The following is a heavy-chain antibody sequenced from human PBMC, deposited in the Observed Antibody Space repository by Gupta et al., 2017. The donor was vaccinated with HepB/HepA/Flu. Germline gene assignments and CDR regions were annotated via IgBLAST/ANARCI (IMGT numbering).Heavy chain of an antibody. V-gene: IGHV1-2*02. Sequence: QVQLVQSGAEVKKPGASVKVSCKASGYTFTGYYMHWVRQAPGQGLEWMGWINPNSGGTNYAQKFQGRVTMTRDTSISTAYMELSRLRSDDTAVYYCARDNDFWSGYLEIRFDPWGQGTLVTVSS. CDR3: ARDNDFWSGYLEIRFDP. J-gene: IGHJ5*02. CDR2: INPNSGGT. CDR1: GYTFTGYY. D-gene: IGHD3-3*01.